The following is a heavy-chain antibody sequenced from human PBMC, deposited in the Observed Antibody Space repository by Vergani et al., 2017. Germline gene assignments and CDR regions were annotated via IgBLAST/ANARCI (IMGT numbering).Heavy chain of an antibody. V-gene: IGHV4-61*02. J-gene: IGHJ3*01. CDR2: IYVSGIT. CDR3: ARDNKQLRQRAFDL. Sequence: QVQLQESRPGLVKPSQTLSLSCTVSGASINNDFYYWHWIRQPAGKGLEWIGRIYVSGITDYNSSLQSRVSMSVDTSKNQFSLTLTSVTAADTAVYYCARDNKQLRQRAFDLWGQGTMVTVSS. D-gene: IGHD4-23*01. CDR1: GASINNDFYY.